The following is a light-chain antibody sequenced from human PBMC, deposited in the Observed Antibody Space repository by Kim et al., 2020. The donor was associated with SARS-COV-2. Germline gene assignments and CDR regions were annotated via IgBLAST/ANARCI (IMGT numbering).Light chain of an antibody. CDR2: EVS. Sequence: QSALTQPPSASGSPGQSVTISCTGTSSDVGGYTYVSWYQQHPGKAPRIMIYEVSKRPSGVPDRFSGSKSGNTASLTVSGLQAEDEADYYCSSYAGSNIHYVFGTGTKVTVL. J-gene: IGLJ1*01. V-gene: IGLV2-8*01. CDR1: SSDVGGYTY. CDR3: SSYAGSNIHYV.